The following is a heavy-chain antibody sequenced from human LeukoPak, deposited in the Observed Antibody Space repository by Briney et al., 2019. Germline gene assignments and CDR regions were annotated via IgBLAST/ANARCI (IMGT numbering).Heavy chain of an antibody. CDR2: IYRSGST. J-gene: IGHJ6*03. D-gene: IGHD2-21*01. CDR3: ARGDCSGSICYSPMDV. Sequence: PSETLSPTCTVSGYSINSGYYWVWIRQPPGKGLEWIGSIYRSGSTNYNPSLKSRVTISVDTSKNQFSLKVSSVTAADTAVYYCARGDCSGSICYSPMDVWGTGTTVTVSS. V-gene: IGHV4-38-2*02. CDR1: GYSINSGYY.